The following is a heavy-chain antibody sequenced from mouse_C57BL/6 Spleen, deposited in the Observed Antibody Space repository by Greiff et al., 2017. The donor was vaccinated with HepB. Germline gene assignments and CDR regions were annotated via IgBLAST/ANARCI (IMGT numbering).Heavy chain of an antibody. CDR1: GYTFTSYW. J-gene: IGHJ3*01. CDR3: ARRGTAQASFAY. V-gene: IGHV1-55*01. D-gene: IGHD3-2*02. CDR2: IYPGSGST. Sequence: QVQLQQSGAELVKPGASVKMSCKASGYTFTSYWITWVKQRPGQGREWIGDIYPGSGSTNYNEKFKSKATLTVDTSSSTAYMQLSSLTSEDSAVYYCARRGTAQASFAYWGQGTLVTVSA.